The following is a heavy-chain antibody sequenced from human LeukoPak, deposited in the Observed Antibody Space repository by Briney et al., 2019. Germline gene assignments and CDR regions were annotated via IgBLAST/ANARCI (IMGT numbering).Heavy chain of an antibody. CDR3: ARDLLWFGNSFDY. CDR2: ISSSSSYI. D-gene: IGHD3-10*01. CDR1: GFTFSSYS. J-gene: IGHJ4*02. Sequence: GGSLRLSCAASGFTFSSYSMNWVRQAPGKGLEWVSSISSSSSYIYYADSVKGRFTISRDNAKNSLYLQMNSLRAEDTAVYYCARDLLWFGNSFDYWGQGTLVTVSS. V-gene: IGHV3-21*01.